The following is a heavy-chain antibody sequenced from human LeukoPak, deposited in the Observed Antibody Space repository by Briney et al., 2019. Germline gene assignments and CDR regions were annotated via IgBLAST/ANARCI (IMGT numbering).Heavy chain of an antibody. J-gene: IGHJ4*02. V-gene: IGHV3-9*01. D-gene: IGHD2-15*01. CDR1: GFIFDDYA. CDR2: ISWNSGSI. Sequence: GRSLRLSCAASGFIFDDYAMHWVWQAPGKGLEWVSGISWNSGSISYADSVKGRFTISRDNAKNSLYLQMNSLRAEDTALYYCVKDRFRTYSHFDYWGQGTLVTVSS. CDR3: VKDRFRTYSHFDY.